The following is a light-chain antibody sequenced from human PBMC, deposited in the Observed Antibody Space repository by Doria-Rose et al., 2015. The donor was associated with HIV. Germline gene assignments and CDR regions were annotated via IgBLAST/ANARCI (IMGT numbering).Light chain of an antibody. CDR1: QSFSSTY. J-gene: IGKJ1*01. CDR2: DGS. Sequence: TQSPGTLSLSPGERATLSCRASQSFSSTYLAWYQQKPVQAHSLLIYDGSTRATGIPDRFSASGSGTDFTLSISRLEPEDFALYYCHQYGTSWTFGQGTKVEI. CDR3: HQYGTSWT. V-gene: IGKV3-20*01.